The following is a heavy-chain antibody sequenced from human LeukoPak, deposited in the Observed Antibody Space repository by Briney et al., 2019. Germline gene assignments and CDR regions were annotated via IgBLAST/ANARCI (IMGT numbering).Heavy chain of an antibody. CDR3: ASAHGGSGYDRPFDY. CDR2: IDSSASST. D-gene: IGHD5-12*01. V-gene: IGHV3-48*03. Sequence: GGSLRLSCTASRFYFSTYDMNWVRQVPGKGLEWVSYIDSSASSTYYAGSVQGRFTISRDNAKNSLYLQMRSLRVEDTAFYYCASAHGGSGYDRPFDYWGQGTLVTVSS. J-gene: IGHJ4*02. CDR1: RFYFSTYD.